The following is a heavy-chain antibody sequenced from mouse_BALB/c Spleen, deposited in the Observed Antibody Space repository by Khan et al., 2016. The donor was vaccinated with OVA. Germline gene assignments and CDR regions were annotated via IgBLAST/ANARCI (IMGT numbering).Heavy chain of an antibody. V-gene: IGHV5-9-3*01. J-gene: IGHJ3*01. CDR2: INSDGAYT. CDR1: GFTFSSYA. D-gene: IGHD2-1*01. CDR3: ARRNCGPFAY. Sequence: EVELVESGGGLVKPGGSLKLSCAASGFTFSSYAVSWVRQTPEKRLEWVATINSDGAYTYYPDSVKGRFTISRDDAMNTLYLQMSRLRSEDTAMYYCARRNCGPFAYWGQGTLVTVSA.